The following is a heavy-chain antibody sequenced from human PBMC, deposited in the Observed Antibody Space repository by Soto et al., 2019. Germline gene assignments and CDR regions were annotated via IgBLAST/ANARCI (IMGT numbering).Heavy chain of an antibody. D-gene: IGHD2-15*01. CDR1: GGSFSGYY. Sequence: PSATLSLTCAVYGGSFSGYYWSWIRQPPGKGLEWIGEINHSGSTNYNPSLKSRVTVSVDTSKNQFSLKLSSVTAADTAVYYCARGAGVVVVVAATGMDVWGQGTTVTVSS. V-gene: IGHV4-34*01. CDR2: INHSGST. CDR3: ARGAGVVVVVAATGMDV. J-gene: IGHJ6*02.